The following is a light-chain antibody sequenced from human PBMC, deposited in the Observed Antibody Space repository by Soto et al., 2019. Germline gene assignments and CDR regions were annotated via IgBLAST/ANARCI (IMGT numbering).Light chain of an antibody. J-gene: IGKJ1*01. V-gene: IGKV1-5*01. CDR3: QQYTSYSWT. Sequence: DILMTQSPSTLSASVGDRVTITCRASQSINSWLAWYQQKPGKAPQILIYDASTLKSGVPSRFSASGSGTEFPLIISSLQPDDFATYYCQQYTSYSWTFGQGTKVEI. CDR1: QSINSW. CDR2: DAS.